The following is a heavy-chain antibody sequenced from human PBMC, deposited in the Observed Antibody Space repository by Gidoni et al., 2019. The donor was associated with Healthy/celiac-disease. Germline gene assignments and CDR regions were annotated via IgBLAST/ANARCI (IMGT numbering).Heavy chain of an antibody. CDR2: IYYSGST. D-gene: IGHD2-2*01. J-gene: IGHJ4*02. V-gene: IGHV4-30-4*01. CDR3: ARGRIVVVPAANTHFDY. CDR1: GGSISTGDYY. Sequence: QVQLQESGPGLVKPSQTLSLTCTVSGGSISTGDYYWSWIRQTPGKGLEWIGYIYYSGSTYYNPSLKSRVTISVDTSKNQFSLKLSSVTAADTAVYYCARGRIVVVPAANTHFDYWGQGTLVTVSS.